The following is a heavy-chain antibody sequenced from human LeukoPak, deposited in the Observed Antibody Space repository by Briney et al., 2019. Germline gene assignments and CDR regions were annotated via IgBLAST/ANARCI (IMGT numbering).Heavy chain of an antibody. V-gene: IGHV3-23*01. CDR3: AKDLDSRVGSYYYDY. J-gene: IGHJ4*02. CDR1: GFTFSSYA. CDR2: ISGSGGTT. D-gene: IGHD3-22*01. Sequence: PGGPLRLSCAASGFTFSSYAMSWVRQAPGKGLEWVSVISGSGGTTYYADSVKGRFTISRDNSKNTLYLQMNSLRAEDTALYYCAKDLDSRVGSYYYDYCGQGTLVTVSS.